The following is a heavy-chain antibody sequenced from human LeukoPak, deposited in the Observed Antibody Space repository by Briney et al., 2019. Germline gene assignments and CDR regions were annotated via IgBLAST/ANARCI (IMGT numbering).Heavy chain of an antibody. CDR2: ISGGRSYI. Sequence: GGSLRLSCEASGFTFSRFSMNWVRQAPGKGLEWVSSISGGRSYIYYADSVKGRFTISRDNSKNTLYLQMNSLRAEDTAVYYCATEVAAAEFYFDYWGQGTLVTVSS. CDR3: ATEVAAAEFYFDY. D-gene: IGHD6-13*01. J-gene: IGHJ4*02. V-gene: IGHV3-21*01. CDR1: GFTFSRFS.